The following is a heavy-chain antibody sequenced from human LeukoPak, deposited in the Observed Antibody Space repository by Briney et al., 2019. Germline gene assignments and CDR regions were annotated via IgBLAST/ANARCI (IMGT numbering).Heavy chain of an antibody. D-gene: IGHD5-24*01. Sequence: PGGSLRLSCAASGFTFSSYGMHWVRQAPGKGLEWVVVIWYDGSNKYYADSVKGRFTISRDNSKNTLYLQMNSLRAEDTAVYYCARGMGWLRYPKSYFDYWGQGTLVTVSS. CDR2: IWYDGSNK. CDR3: ARGMGWLRYPKSYFDY. J-gene: IGHJ4*02. CDR1: GFTFSSYG. V-gene: IGHV3-33*01.